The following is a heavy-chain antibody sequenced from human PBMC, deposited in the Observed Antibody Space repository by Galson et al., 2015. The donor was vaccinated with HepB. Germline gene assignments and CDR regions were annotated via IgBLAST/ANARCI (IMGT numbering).Heavy chain of an antibody. Sequence: LSLTCAVYGGSFSGYYWSWIRQPPGKGLEWIGEINHSGSTNYNPSLKSRVTISVDTSKNQFSLKLSSVTAADTAVYYCARVVGYDFWSGYYSHSGVGYYFDYWGQGTLVTVSS. V-gene: IGHV4-34*01. CDR1: GGSFSGYY. D-gene: IGHD3-3*01. CDR3: ARVVGYDFWSGYYSHSGVGYYFDY. CDR2: INHSGST. J-gene: IGHJ4*02.